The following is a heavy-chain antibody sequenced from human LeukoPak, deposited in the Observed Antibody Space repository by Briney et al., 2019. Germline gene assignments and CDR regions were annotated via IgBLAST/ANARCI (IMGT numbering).Heavy chain of an antibody. CDR2: ISAYNGNT. Sequence: ASVKVSCEASGYTFTSYAMNWVRQAPGQGLEWMGWISAYNGNTNYAQKLQGRVTMTTDTSTSTAYMELRSLRSDDTAVYYCARDGSSGWYGPTIDYWGQGTLVTVSS. CDR1: GYTFTSYA. J-gene: IGHJ4*02. CDR3: ARDGSSGWYGPTIDY. V-gene: IGHV1-18*01. D-gene: IGHD6-19*01.